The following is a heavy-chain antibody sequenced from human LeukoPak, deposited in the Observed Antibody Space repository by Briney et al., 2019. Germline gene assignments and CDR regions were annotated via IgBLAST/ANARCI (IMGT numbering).Heavy chain of an antibody. V-gene: IGHV3-11*05. CDR2: VTSGSGST. CDR1: GLSVSDYS. J-gene: IGHJ4*02. Sequence: PGGSLRLSCAASGLSVSDYSISWIRQSPGKGLEWISYVTSGSGSTNYADSVKGRFTISRDNAKNSVALQLDGLRADDTAVYFCTRERRGSYYAFESWGQGTLVTVSS. D-gene: IGHD3-16*01. CDR3: TRERRGSYYAFES.